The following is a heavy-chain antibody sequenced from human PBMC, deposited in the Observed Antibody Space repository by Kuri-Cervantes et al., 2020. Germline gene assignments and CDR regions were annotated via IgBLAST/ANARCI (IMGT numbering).Heavy chain of an antibody. CDR2: INPSGGST. Sequence: ASVKVSCKASGYTFTSYYMHWVRQAPGQGLEWMGIINPSGGSTSYAQKFQGRVTMTRDTSISTAYMELSRLRSDDTAVYYCARGPPRGCSGGSCPTVFDYWGQGTLVTVSS. CDR3: ARGPPRGCSGGSCPTVFDY. J-gene: IGHJ4*02. V-gene: IGHV1-46*01. CDR1: GYTFTSYY. D-gene: IGHD2-15*01.